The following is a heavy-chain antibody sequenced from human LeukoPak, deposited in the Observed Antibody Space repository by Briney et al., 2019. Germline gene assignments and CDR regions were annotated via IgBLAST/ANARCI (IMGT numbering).Heavy chain of an antibody. J-gene: IGHJ6*03. CDR3: ARAYSGYENYYYYYYMDV. V-gene: IGHV3-20*04. CDR1: GFTFDDYG. Sequence: SGGSLRLSCAASGFTFDDYGMSWVRQAPGKGLEWVSGINWNGGNTVYADSVKGRFTISRDNDKNSLYLQMNSLRAEDTALYYCARAYSGYENYYYYYYMDVWGKGTTVTVSS. D-gene: IGHD5-12*01. CDR2: INWNGGNT.